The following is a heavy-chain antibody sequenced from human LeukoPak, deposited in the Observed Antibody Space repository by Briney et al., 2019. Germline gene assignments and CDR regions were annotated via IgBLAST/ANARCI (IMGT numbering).Heavy chain of an antibody. D-gene: IGHD6-19*01. CDR3: ARGRIAVAGIFSC. J-gene: IGHJ4*02. CDR1: GYTFTSYD. V-gene: IGHV1-8*01. Sequence: ASVKVSCTASGYTFTSYDINWVRQAAGQGLEWMGWMNPNSGNTGYAQKFQGRVTMTRNTSISTAYMELSSLRSEDTAVYYCARGRIAVAGIFSCWGQGTLVTVSS. CDR2: MNPNSGNT.